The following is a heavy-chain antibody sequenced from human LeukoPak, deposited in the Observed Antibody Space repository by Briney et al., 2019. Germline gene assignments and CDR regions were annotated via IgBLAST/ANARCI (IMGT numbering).Heavy chain of an antibody. CDR3: ATRSGVEYYYDSSGYSAAIDY. Sequence: SETLSLTCAVYGGSFSGYYWSWIRQPPGKGLEWIGEINHSGSTNYNPSLKSRVTISVDTSKNQFSLKLSSVTAADTAVYYCATRSGVEYYYDSSGYSAAIDYWGQGTLVTVSS. J-gene: IGHJ4*02. CDR1: GGSFSGYY. CDR2: INHSGST. V-gene: IGHV4-34*01. D-gene: IGHD3-22*01.